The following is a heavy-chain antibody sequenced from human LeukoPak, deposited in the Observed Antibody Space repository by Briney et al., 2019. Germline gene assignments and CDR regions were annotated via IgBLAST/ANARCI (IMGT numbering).Heavy chain of an antibody. CDR2: INPNSGGT. J-gene: IGHJ2*01. D-gene: IGHD4-17*01. V-gene: IGHV1-2*02. CDR1: GYTFTGYY. CDR3: ARERQYGDYRDWYFDL. Sequence: ASVKVSCKASGYTFTGYYMHWVRQAPGQGLEWMGWINPNSGGTNYAQKFQGRVTMTRDTSISTAYMELSRLRSDDTAAYYCARERQYGDYRDWYFDLWGRATLVTVSS.